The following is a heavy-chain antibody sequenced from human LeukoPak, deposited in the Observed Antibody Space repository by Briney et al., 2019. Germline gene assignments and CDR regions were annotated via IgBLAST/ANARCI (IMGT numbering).Heavy chain of an antibody. CDR3: ARASYGSGSYSPDGMDV. Sequence: GGSLRLSCAASGFTFSSYAMSWVRQAPGKGLEWVSAISGSGGSTYYADSVKGRFTISRDNSKNTLYLQMNSLRAEDTAVYYCARASYGSGSYSPDGMDVWGQGTTVTVSS. CDR2: ISGSGGST. D-gene: IGHD3-10*01. V-gene: IGHV3-23*01. J-gene: IGHJ6*02. CDR1: GFTFSSYA.